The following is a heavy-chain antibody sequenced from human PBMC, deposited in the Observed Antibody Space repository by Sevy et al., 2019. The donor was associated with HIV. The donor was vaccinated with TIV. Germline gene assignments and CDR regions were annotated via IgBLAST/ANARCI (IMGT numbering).Heavy chain of an antibody. V-gene: IGHV3-21*01. Sequence: GGSLRLSCAASGFTFSSYSMNWVRQAPGKGLEWVSSISSSSSYIYYADSVKGRFIISRDNAKNSLYLQMNSLRAEDTAVYYCARGVRDFWSGYPDYWGQGTLVTVSS. CDR3: ARGVRDFWSGYPDY. CDR1: GFTFSSYS. D-gene: IGHD3-3*01. CDR2: ISSSSSYI. J-gene: IGHJ4*02.